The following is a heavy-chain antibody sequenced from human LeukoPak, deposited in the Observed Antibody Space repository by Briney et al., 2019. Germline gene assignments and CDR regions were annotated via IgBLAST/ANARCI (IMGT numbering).Heavy chain of an antibody. CDR2: VSDSGAYT. CDR1: GFTFSSCA. Sequence: GGSLRLSCAASGFTFSSCAMSWVRQAPGKGLEWVSTVSDSGAYTSHADSVKGRFTISRDNSKNTLYLQMNSLRAEDTAVYYCARGSCCYDYWGQGTRVTVSS. CDR3: ARGSCCYDY. J-gene: IGHJ4*02. V-gene: IGHV3-23*01. D-gene: IGHD2-15*01.